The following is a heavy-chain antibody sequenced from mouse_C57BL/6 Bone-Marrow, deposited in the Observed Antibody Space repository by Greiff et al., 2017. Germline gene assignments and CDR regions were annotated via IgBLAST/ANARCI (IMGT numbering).Heavy chain of an antibody. Sequence: QVQLQQPGAELVKPGASVKLSCKASGYTFTSYWMQWVKQRPGQGLEWIGEIDPSDSYTNYTQKFKGKATLTVDTSSSTAYMQLSSLTSEDSAVYYCVTAQATAWFAYWGQGTLVTVSA. J-gene: IGHJ3*01. CDR2: IDPSDSYT. V-gene: IGHV1-50*01. CDR3: VTAQATAWFAY. CDR1: GYTFTSYW. D-gene: IGHD3-2*02.